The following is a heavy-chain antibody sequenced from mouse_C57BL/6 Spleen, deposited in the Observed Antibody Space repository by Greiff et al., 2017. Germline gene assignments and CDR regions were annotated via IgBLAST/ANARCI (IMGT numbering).Heavy chain of an antibody. D-gene: IGHD2-3*01. CDR1: GFSLTSYG. V-gene: IGHV2-2*01. CDR3: ARNGDGYYSPLDY. CDR2: IWSGGST. J-gene: IGHJ2*01. Sequence: VQGVESGPGLVQPSQSLSITCTVSGFSLTSYGVHWVRQSPGKGLEWLGVIWSGGSTDYNAAFISRLSISKDNSKSQVFFKMNSLQADDTAIYYCARNGDGYYSPLDYWGQGTTLTVSS.